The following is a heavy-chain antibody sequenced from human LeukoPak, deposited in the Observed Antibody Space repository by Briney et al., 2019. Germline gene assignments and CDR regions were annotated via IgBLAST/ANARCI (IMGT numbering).Heavy chain of an antibody. CDR2: ITWNGAST. CDR3: AREYGDYSSYFYL. D-gene: IGHD4-17*01. CDR1: GFTFDEYG. J-gene: IGHJ2*01. Sequence: GGSLRLSCAASGFTFDEYGMRWVRQAPGKGLEWVTGITWNGASTGFADSVKGRFTISRDNAKNSLYLGMSSLRAENTALYYCAREYGDYSSYFYLWGRDTLVTVSS. V-gene: IGHV3-20*04.